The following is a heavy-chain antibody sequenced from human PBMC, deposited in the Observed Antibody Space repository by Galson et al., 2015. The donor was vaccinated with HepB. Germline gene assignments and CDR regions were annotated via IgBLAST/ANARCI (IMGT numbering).Heavy chain of an antibody. CDR1: GFTFGSYA. CDR2: ISYDGSNK. V-gene: IGHV3-30-3*01. J-gene: IGHJ6*02. D-gene: IGHD4-17*01. Sequence: LSCAASGFTFGSYAMHWVRQAPGKGLEWVAVISYDGSNKYYADSVKGRFTISRDNSKNTLYLQMNSLRAEDTAVYYCARDYYGDPVGGMDVWGQGTTVTVSS. CDR3: ARDYYGDPVGGMDV.